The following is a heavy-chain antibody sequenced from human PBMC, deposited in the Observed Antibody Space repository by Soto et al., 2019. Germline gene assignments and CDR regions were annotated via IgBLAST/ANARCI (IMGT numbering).Heavy chain of an antibody. D-gene: IGHD3-16*01. V-gene: IGHV3-74*01. J-gene: IGHJ6*02. CDR1: GFTFENSW. CDR2: ITSDGTGT. CDR3: ARSWGV. Sequence: EVQLVESGGGLVQPGGSLRLSCAASGFTFENSWMHWVRQAPGKGLVWVSRITSDGTGTTYADSVKGRFTISRDNAKNTLYLQMNSLRAEATAVYYCARSWGVWGQGTTVTVSS.